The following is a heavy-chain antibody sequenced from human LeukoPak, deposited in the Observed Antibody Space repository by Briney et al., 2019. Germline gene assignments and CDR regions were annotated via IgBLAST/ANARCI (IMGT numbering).Heavy chain of an antibody. Sequence: PSETLSLTCAVYGGSFSTYYWSWIRQSPGKRLEWIGYVSYTGRTKYNPSLQSRVTISIDTSKSQFSLKLTSVTSADTAVYSCARLLDNDISGDPDTFDVWGQGTTVIVSS. CDR1: GGSFSTYY. V-gene: IGHV4-59*01. J-gene: IGHJ3*01. CDR2: VSYTGRT. CDR3: ARLLDNDISGDPDTFDV. D-gene: IGHD3-22*01.